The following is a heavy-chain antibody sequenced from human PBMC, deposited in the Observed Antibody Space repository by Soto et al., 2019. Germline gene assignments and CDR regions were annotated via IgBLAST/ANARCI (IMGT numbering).Heavy chain of an antibody. J-gene: IGHJ2*01. CDR2: ISYDGSNK. D-gene: IGHD1-26*01. CDR3: AREGGGSYGWYFDL. CDR1: GFTFSSYA. Sequence: QVQPVESGGGVVQPGRSLRLSCAASGFTFSSYAMHWVRQAPGKGLEWVAVISYDGSNKYYADSVKGRFTISRDNSKNTLYLQMNSLRAEDTAVYYCAREGGGSYGWYFDLWGRGTLVTVSS. V-gene: IGHV3-30-3*01.